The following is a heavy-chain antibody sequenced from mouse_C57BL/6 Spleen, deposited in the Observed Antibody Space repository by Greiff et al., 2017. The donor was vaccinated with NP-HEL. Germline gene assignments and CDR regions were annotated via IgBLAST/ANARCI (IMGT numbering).Heavy chain of an antibody. CDR1: GYTFTDYY. CDR2: IYPGSGNT. Sequence: VKLQESGAELVRPGASVKLSCKASGYTFTDYYINWVKQRPGQGLEWIARIYPGSGNTYYNEKFKGKATLTAEKSSSTAYMQLSSLTSEDSAVYFCARWIYYYGSSYVEFDYWGQGTTLTVSS. J-gene: IGHJ2*01. D-gene: IGHD1-1*01. V-gene: IGHV1-76*01. CDR3: ARWIYYYGSSYVEFDY.